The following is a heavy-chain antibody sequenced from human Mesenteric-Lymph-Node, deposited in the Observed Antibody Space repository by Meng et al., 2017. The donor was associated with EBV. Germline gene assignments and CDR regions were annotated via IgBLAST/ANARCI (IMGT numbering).Heavy chain of an antibody. CDR2: VTAYMGCT. D-gene: IGHD4-23*01. CDR1: GDPFSIFS. Sequence: PAASVTFPGMGSGDPFSIFSTFWVGHGPGQGLEWIGWVTAYMGCTYSAHSSQGGVTLYQDTSPGTAYLEMRPLSLDDTAVYNCATVNYGGNPFGGGGWGQGTLVTVSS. J-gene: IGHJ4*02. V-gene: IGHV1-18*01. CDR3: ATVNYGGNPFGGGG.